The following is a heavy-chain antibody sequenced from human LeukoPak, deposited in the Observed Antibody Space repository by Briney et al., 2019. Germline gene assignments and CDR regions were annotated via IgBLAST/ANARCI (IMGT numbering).Heavy chain of an antibody. CDR2: IYYSGST. J-gene: IGHJ6*02. V-gene: IGHV4-39*01. CDR3: ARQDCSSTSCYPPYYYYGMDV. Sequence: KPSETLSLTCTVSGGSISSSSYYWGWIRQPPGKGLEWIGSIYYSGSTYYNPSLKSRVTISVDTSKNQFSLKLSSVTAADTAVYYCARQDCSSTSCYPPYYYYGMDVWGQGTTVTVSS. D-gene: IGHD2-2*01. CDR1: GGSISSSSYY.